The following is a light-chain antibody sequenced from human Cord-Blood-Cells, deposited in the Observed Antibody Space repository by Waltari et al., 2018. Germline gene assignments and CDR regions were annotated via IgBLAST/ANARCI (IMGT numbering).Light chain of an antibody. Sequence: EIVLTQSPATLSLSPGDRATLSCGASQSVSSSYLAWYQQKPGLAPRLLIYDASSRATGIPDRFSGSGSGTDFTLTISRLEPEDFAVYYCQQYGSSPPTFGQGTKVEIK. CDR3: QQYGSSPPT. V-gene: IGKV3D-20*01. CDR2: DAS. J-gene: IGKJ1*01. CDR1: QSVSSSY.